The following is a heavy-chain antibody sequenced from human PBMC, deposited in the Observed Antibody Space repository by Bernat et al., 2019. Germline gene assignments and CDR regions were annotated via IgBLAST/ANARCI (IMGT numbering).Heavy chain of an antibody. D-gene: IGHD2-2*01. V-gene: IGHV3-30*18. CDR3: AKAPYCSSTSCYHYGMDV. CDR1: GFTFSSYG. CDR2: ISYDGSNK. Sequence: QVQLVESGGGVVQPGRSLRLSCAASGFTFSSYGMHWVRQAPGKGLEWVAVISYDGSNKYYADSVKGRFTISRDNSKNTLYLQMNSLRAEDTAVYYCAKAPYCSSTSCYHYGMDVWGQGTTVTVSS. J-gene: IGHJ6*02.